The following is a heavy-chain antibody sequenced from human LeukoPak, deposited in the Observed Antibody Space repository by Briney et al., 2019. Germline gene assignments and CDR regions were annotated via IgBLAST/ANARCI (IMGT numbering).Heavy chain of an antibody. CDR1: GYTFTSYG. V-gene: IGHV1-18*01. CDR2: ISAYNGNT. CDR3: AVREMATITDY. J-gene: IGHJ4*02. D-gene: IGHD5-24*01. Sequence: ASVKVSCKASGYTFTSYGISWVRQAPGQGLEWMGWISAYNGNTNYAQKLQGRATMTTDTSTSTAYMELRSLRSDDTAVYYCAVREMATITDYWGQGTLVTVSS.